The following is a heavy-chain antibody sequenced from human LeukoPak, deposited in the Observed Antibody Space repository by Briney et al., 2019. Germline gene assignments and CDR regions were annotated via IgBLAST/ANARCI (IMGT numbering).Heavy chain of an antibody. J-gene: IGHJ6*02. CDR1: GFTFSSYA. CDR3: AKDGLGYYYYGMDV. V-gene: IGHV3-23*01. CDR2: ISGSGGST. Sequence: GGSLRLSCAASGFTFSSYAMSWVRQAPGKGREWVSAISGSGGSTYYADSVKGRFTISRDNSKNTLYLQMNSLRAEDTAVYYCAKDGLGYYYYGMDVWGQGTTVTVSS.